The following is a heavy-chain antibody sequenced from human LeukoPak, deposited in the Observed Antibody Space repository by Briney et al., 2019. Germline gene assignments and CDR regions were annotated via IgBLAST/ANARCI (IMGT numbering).Heavy chain of an antibody. CDR1: GFSLNTYA. CDR3: ARGGATYGAAPNDY. D-gene: IGHD4/OR15-4a*01. CDR2: GSVIDDTA. J-gene: IGHJ4*03. Sequence: AGSLTLSCAASGFSLNTYAVNWVRQAPGKGLEWVSGGSVIDDTAYYADSVRGRFTSSRDRSRNTVYLQMDSLTDEYTAIYYCARGGATYGAAPNDYWGQGNLVTVSS. V-gene: IGHV3-23*01.